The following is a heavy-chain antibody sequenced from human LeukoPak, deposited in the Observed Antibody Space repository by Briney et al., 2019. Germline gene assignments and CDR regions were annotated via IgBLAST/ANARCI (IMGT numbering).Heavy chain of an antibody. CDR1: GFTFSDYS. Sequence: PGGSLRLSCAASGFTFSDYSMNWVRQAPGKGLEWVSSISSSSSYIYYADSVKGRFTIFRDNAKNSLYLQMNSLRAEDTAVYYCARQMATMFDYWGQGTLVTVSS. V-gene: IGHV3-21*01. J-gene: IGHJ4*02. CDR2: ISSSSSYI. CDR3: ARQMATMFDY. D-gene: IGHD5-24*01.